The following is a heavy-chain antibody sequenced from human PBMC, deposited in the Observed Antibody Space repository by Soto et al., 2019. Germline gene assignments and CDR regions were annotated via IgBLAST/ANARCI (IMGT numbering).Heavy chain of an antibody. V-gene: IGHV3-30*04. D-gene: IGHD2-15*01. Sequence: QVQLVESGGGVVQPGRSLRLSCAASGFTFSNYAMHWVRQAPGTGLECVAVISYNGGNRFYRDYVKGRFTISRDNSKNTVHLQIDSLRYEDAAVYYWARGDREDTAVVIGVRPGEYGVDVWGQGTTVTVSS. CDR1: GFTFSNYA. CDR2: ISYNGGNR. J-gene: IGHJ6*02. CDR3: ARGDREDTAVVIGVRPGEYGVDV.